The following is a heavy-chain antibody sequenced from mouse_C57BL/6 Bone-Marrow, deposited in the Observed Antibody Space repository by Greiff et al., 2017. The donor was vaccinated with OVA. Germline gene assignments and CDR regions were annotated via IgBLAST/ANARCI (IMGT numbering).Heavy chain of an antibody. J-gene: IGHJ2*01. D-gene: IGHD1-1*01. CDR3: AVYYYGREGYYFDY. Sequence: VHVKQSGPELVKPGASVKISCKASGYSFTDYNMNWVKQSNGKSLEWIGVINPNYGTTSYNQKFKGKATLTVDQSSSTAYMQLNSLTSEDSAVYYCAVYYYGREGYYFDYWGQGTTLTVSS. CDR1: GYSFTDYN. CDR2: INPNYGTT. V-gene: IGHV1-39*01.